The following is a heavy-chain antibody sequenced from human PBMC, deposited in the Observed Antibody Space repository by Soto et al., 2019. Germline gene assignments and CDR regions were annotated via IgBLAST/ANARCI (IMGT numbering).Heavy chain of an antibody. J-gene: IGHJ5*02. Sequence: SETLSLTCTVSGGSISSYYWSWIRQPPGEGLEWIGYIYYSGSTDYNPSLRSRVTISADTSRNQVFLNMYSVTAADTAVYYCASSGGPEGDWFDPWGQGTLVTVSS. CDR3: ASSGGPEGDWFDP. CDR1: GGSISSYY. CDR2: IYYSGST. V-gene: IGHV4-59*12. D-gene: IGHD2-15*01.